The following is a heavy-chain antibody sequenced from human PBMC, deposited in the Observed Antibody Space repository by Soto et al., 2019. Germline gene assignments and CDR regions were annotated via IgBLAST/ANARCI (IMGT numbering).Heavy chain of an antibody. D-gene: IGHD3-10*01. Sequence: QVQLVQSGAEVKRPGASVRVSCKASGYTFTSYDINWVRQATGQGLEWMGWMNPNSGNTGYAQKFQGRVTMTRNTAISTAYMELSSLTSDDTAVYYCVRMRVGESNQPTNWFDPWGQGTLVTVSS. J-gene: IGHJ5*02. V-gene: IGHV1-8*01. CDR1: GYTFTSYD. CDR2: MNPNSGNT. CDR3: VRMRVGESNQPTNWFDP.